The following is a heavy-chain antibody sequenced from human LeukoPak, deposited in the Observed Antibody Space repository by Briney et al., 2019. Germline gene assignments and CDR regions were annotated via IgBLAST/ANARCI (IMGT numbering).Heavy chain of an antibody. D-gene: IGHD2-2*01. Sequence: SETLSLTCTVSGGSISSGGYYWSWIRQHPGKGLEWIGYIYYSGSTYYNPSLKSRVTISVDTSKNQFSLHLNSVTPEDTAVYYCARRLTQYDCFDPWGQGILVTVSS. CDR3: ARRLTQYDCFDP. J-gene: IGHJ5*02. CDR1: GGSISSGGYY. V-gene: IGHV4-31*03. CDR2: IYYSGST.